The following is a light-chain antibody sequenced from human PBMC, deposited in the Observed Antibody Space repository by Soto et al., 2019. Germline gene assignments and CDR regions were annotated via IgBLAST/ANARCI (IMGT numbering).Light chain of an antibody. CDR1: QSISDS. V-gene: IGKV1-5*03. CDR3: QQYNGYWT. CDR2: EAS. Sequence: GGRVTITCRASQSISDSLAWYQQKPGKAPKLLIYEASSLKSGVPSRFSGSRSGTEYTLTISSLQPDDFATYYCQQYNGYWTFGQGTKVEIK. J-gene: IGKJ1*01.